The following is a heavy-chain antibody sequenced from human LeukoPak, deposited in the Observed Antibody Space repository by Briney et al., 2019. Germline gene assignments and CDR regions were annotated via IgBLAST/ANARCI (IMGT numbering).Heavy chain of an antibody. D-gene: IGHD4-17*01. CDR2: IKQDGSEK. CDR3: ARANPYGDYVTDAFDI. Sequence: GGSLRLSCAASGFTFSSYWMSWVRQAPGKGLEWVANIKQDGSEKYYVDSVKGRFTISRDNAKNSLYLQMNSLRAEDTAVYYCARANPYGDYVTDAFDIWGQGTMVTVSS. CDR1: GFTFSSYW. V-gene: IGHV3-7*03. J-gene: IGHJ3*02.